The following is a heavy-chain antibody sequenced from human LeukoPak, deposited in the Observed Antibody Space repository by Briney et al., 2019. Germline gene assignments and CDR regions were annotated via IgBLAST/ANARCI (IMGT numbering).Heavy chain of an antibody. CDR2: NIGYNGNT. CDR1: VSTFTTYG. CDR3: PRGACGGAADY. Sequence: GASVKVSCKTSVSTFTTYGVSWVRDAPGQGLEWLEWNIGYNGNTNYTPNLKGRVTMTIDTSTSKAFMELRSLRSDDTAVYYCPRGACGGAADYWGQGTLVTVS. D-gene: IGHD2-21*01. J-gene: IGHJ4*02. V-gene: IGHV1-18*01.